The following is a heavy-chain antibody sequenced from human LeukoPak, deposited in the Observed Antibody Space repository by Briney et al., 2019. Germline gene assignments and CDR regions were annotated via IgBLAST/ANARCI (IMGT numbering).Heavy chain of an antibody. J-gene: IGHJ4*02. CDR1: GYTFTSYY. V-gene: IGHV1-46*01. D-gene: IGHD3-10*01. Sequence: ASVKVSCKASGYTFTSYYMHWVRQAPGQGLEWMGIINPSGGSTSSAQKFQGRVTMTRDTSTSTVYMELSSLRSEDTAVYYCASFMPYYYGSGVLDYWGQGTLVTVSS. CDR3: ASFMPYYYGSGVLDY. CDR2: INPSGGST.